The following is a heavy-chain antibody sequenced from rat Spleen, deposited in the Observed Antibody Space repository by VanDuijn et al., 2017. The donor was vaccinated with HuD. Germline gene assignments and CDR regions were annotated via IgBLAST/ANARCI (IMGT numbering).Heavy chain of an antibody. D-gene: IGHD1-12*01. Sequence: EVQLVESDGGLVQPGRSLKLSCAASGFTFSDYYMAWVRQAPTKGLEWVATISDDGSSTYYPDSVRGRFTISRDNAKSTLYLQMDSLRSEDTATYYCTSTEIVMPRLYAYWGQGTLVTVSS. J-gene: IGHJ3*01. CDR2: ISDDGSST. V-gene: IGHV5-20*01. CDR3: TSTEIVMPRLYAY. CDR1: GFTFSDYY.